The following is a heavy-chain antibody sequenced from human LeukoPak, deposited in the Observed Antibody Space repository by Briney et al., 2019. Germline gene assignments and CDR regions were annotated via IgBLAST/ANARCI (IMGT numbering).Heavy chain of an antibody. CDR3: ARGDDYGDDKHDYFDY. CDR2: ISGTGSST. D-gene: IGHD4-17*01. Sequence: PGGSLRLSCVASGFTFSSYAMSWVRQAPGKGLEWVSGISGTGSSTYSADSVKGRFTISRDNAKNSLYVQMNSLRAEDTAVYYCARGDDYGDDKHDYFDYWGQGALVTVSS. J-gene: IGHJ4*02. CDR1: GFTFSSYA. V-gene: IGHV3-23*01.